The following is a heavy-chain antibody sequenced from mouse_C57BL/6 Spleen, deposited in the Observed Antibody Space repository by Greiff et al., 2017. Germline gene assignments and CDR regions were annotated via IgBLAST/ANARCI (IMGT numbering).Heavy chain of an antibody. D-gene: IGHD2-2*01. Sequence: VKLQESGPELVKPGASVKISCKASGYAFSSSWMNWVKQRPGKGLERIGRVYPGGGDTNDNGKFKGKATLTADKSSSTAYMQLSSLTSADSAVYFCAPWNGYDGFAYWGQGTLVTVSA. CDR1: GYAFSSSW. CDR3: APWNGYDGFAY. CDR2: VYPGGGDT. V-gene: IGHV1-82*01. J-gene: IGHJ3*01.